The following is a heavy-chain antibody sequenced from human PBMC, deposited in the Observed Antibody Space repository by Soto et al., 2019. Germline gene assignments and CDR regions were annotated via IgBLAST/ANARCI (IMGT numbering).Heavy chain of an antibody. CDR1: GGSLSSSNW. D-gene: IGHD1-26*01. CDR3: ARVSGSYYYGMDV. Sequence: QVQLPESGPGMVKPSGTLSLTCAVSGGSLSSSNWWRLVRPPPGKGLGWIGEIYHSGSTNYNPSLKSRVTISVDKSKNQFSLKLSSVTAADTAVYYCARVSGSYYYGMDVWGQGTTVTVSS. CDR2: IYHSGST. V-gene: IGHV4-4*02. J-gene: IGHJ6*02.